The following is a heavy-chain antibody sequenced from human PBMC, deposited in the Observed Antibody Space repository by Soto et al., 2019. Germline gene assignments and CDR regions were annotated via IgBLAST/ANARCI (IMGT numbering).Heavy chain of an antibody. Sequence: GGSLRLSCAASGFTFSTYSMNWVRQAPGKGLEWVSYISSSSGTIHYADSVKGRFTISRDNAKNSLYLQMNSLRAEDTAVYYCAREMFGWFDPWGQGTLVTVSS. J-gene: IGHJ5*02. CDR2: ISSSSGTI. CDR1: GFTFSTYS. V-gene: IGHV3-48*01. D-gene: IGHD3-10*02. CDR3: AREMFGWFDP.